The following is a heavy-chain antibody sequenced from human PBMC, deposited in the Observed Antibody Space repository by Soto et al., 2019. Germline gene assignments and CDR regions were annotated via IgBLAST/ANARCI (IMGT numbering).Heavy chain of an antibody. Sequence: GASVKVSCKASGYTFTNFGISWGRQAPGQGLEWMGWISAYNGNTNYAQNFQGRVTMTTDTSTSTAYMELRSLRSDDTAVYYCAEERTLIDVWGQGTLVIVSS. CDR3: AEERTLIDV. CDR1: GYTFTNFG. J-gene: IGHJ5*02. CDR2: ISAYNGNT. D-gene: IGHD1-7*01. V-gene: IGHV1-18*01.